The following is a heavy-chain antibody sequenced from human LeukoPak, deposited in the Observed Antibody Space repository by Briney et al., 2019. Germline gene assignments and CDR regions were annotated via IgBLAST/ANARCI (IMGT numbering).Heavy chain of an antibody. CDR2: ISAYNGNT. V-gene: IGHV1-18*01. D-gene: IGHD3-22*01. CDR1: GYTFTSYG. J-gene: IGHJ3*02. Sequence: ASVKVSCKASGYTFTSYGISWVRQAPGQGLEWMGWISAYNGNTNYAQKLQGRVTMTTDTSTSTAYMELRSLRAEDTAVYYCARDRFEGYYDSSGGDAFDIWGQGTMVTVSS. CDR3: ARDRFEGYYDSSGGDAFDI.